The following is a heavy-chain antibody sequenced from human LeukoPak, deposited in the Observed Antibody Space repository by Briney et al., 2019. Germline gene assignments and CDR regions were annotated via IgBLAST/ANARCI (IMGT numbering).Heavy chain of an antibody. D-gene: IGHD1-26*01. CDR1: GFTFSSYA. Sequence: PGGSLRLSCSASGFTFSSYAMHWVRQAPGKGLEYVSAISSNGGSTYYADSVKGRFTISRDNSKNTLYLQMSSLRAEDTAVYYCVKDRGATLSHSEYFQHWGQGTLVTVSS. CDR3: VKDRGATLSHSEYFQH. J-gene: IGHJ1*01. V-gene: IGHV3-64D*06. CDR2: ISSNGGST.